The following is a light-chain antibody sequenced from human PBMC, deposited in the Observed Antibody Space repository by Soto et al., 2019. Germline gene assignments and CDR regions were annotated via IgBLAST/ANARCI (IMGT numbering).Light chain of an antibody. CDR1: SSDVGGYNY. Sequence: QSALTQPASVSGSPGQSITISCTGTSSDVGGYNYVSWYQQHPGKAPKLMIYDVSHRPSGVSNRFSGSKSGNTASLTISGIQAEDEADYYCSSYTSSSTLEGVVFGGGTKLTVL. CDR2: DVS. CDR3: SSYTSSSTLEGVV. V-gene: IGLV2-14*01. J-gene: IGLJ2*01.